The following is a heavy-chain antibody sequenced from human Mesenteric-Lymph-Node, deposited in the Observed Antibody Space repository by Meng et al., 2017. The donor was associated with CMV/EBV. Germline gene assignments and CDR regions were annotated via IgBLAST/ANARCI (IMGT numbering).Heavy chain of an antibody. V-gene: IGHV4-39*07. D-gene: IGHD2-2*03. J-gene: IGHJ3*02. CDR2: LCYSGDT. CDR3: ARPSGYCSSTSCRRDAFDI. CDR1: GDSISSSTYY. Sequence: SETLSLTCTVSGDSISSSTYYWGWIRQPPGKGPEWIGNLCYSGDTYYNPSLKSRVTISVDTSKNQFSLKLSSVTAADTAVYYCARPSGYCSSTSCRRDAFDIWGQGTMVTVSS.